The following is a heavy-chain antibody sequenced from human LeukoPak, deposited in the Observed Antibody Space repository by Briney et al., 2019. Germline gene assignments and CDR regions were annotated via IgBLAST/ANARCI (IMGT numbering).Heavy chain of an antibody. J-gene: IGHJ4*02. CDR3: ARGGWADYYYDSSGPYDY. CDR2: ISAYNGNT. D-gene: IGHD3-22*01. V-gene: IGHV1-18*01. CDR1: GYTFTSYG. Sequence: ASVKVSCKASGYTFTSYGISWVRQAPGQGLEWMGWISAYNGNTNYAQKLQGRVTVTTDTSTSTAYMELRSLRSDDTAVYYCARGGWADYYYDSSGPYDYWGQGTLVTVSS.